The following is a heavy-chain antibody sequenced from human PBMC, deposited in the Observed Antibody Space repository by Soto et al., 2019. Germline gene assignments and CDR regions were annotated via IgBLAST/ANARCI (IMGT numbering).Heavy chain of an antibody. J-gene: IGHJ4*02. CDR2: INHSGST. V-gene: IGHV4-34*01. Sequence: QVQLQQWGAGLLKPSETLSLTCAVYGGSFSGYYWSWIRQPPGKGLEWIGEINHSGSTNYNPSLKSRVTLSVDTSKNQFSLKLRSVTAADTAVYYCARALGYSYGHLPIDYWGQGTLVTVSS. D-gene: IGHD5-18*01. CDR1: GGSFSGYY. CDR3: ARALGYSYGHLPIDY.